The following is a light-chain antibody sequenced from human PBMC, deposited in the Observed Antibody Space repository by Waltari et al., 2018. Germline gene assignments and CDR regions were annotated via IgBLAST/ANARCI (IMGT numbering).Light chain of an antibody. V-gene: IGKV3-20*01. CDR2: GAS. J-gene: IGKJ1*01. Sequence: EILLTQSPATLSLSPGDRATLSCRASENVPSGYLAWYQQKPGQAPRLLIFGASSGATGVPDRFSGSESGTDFTLTISRLEPEDFAVYYCQQYGSLPWTFGQGTKVEIK. CDR1: ENVPSGY. CDR3: QQYGSLPWT.